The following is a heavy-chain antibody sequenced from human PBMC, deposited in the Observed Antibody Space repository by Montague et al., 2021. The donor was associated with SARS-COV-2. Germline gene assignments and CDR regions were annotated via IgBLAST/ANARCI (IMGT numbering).Heavy chain of an antibody. D-gene: IGHD2-2*01. J-gene: IGHJ5*02. CDR1: GFNFGVYE. Sequence: SLRLSCAASGFNFGVYEMNWVRRTPGKGLEWVSYINGGSSVMYYADSVMGRFTISRDNAESSLYLQMNSLRAEDTAVYYCAPAVPVADDSWGQGTLVTVSS. CDR3: APAVPVADDS. V-gene: IGHV3-48*03. CDR2: INGGSSVM.